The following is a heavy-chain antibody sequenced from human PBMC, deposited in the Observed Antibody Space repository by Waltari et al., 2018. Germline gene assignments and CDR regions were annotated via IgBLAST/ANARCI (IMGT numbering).Heavy chain of an antibody. D-gene: IGHD2-2*01. CDR2: INAGNGNT. V-gene: IGHV1-3*01. J-gene: IGHJ4*02. CDR3: ARESTSCPDY. Sequence: QVQLVQSGAEVKKPGASVKVSCKASGYTFTRYPMHWVRQAPGKRLEWMGWINAGNGNTKYSQKFQGRVTITRDTSASTAYMELSSLRSEDTAVYYCARESTSCPDYWGQGTLVTVSS. CDR1: GYTFTRYP.